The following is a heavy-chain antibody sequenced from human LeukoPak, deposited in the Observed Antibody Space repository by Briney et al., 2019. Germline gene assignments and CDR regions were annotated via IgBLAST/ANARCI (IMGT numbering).Heavy chain of an antibody. D-gene: IGHD6-19*01. Sequence: PGGSLRLSCAASGITVSTNYMSWVRQAPGKRLEWVSVIYSGGTTYYADSVKGRFTISRDSSKNTLYLQMNSLRAEDTAVYYCARDQWLSDAFDIWGQGTVVTVSS. V-gene: IGHV3-66*01. J-gene: IGHJ3*02. CDR3: ARDQWLSDAFDI. CDR2: IYSGGTT. CDR1: GITVSTNY.